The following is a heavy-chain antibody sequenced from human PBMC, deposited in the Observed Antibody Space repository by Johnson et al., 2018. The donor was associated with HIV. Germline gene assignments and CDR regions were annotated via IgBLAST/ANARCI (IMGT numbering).Heavy chain of an antibody. CDR2: LYSGGST. D-gene: IGHD3-22*01. Sequence: VQLVESGGGLVQPGGSLRLSCAASGFIVSSNYMSWVRQAPGKGLEWVSVLYSGGSTYYADSVKGRFSISRDNSKNTMFLQMNSLRLEDTAVYYCTRTLGYDSSGRLGSAAFDIWGQGTMVTVSS. CDR3: TRTLGYDSSGRLGSAAFDI. J-gene: IGHJ3*02. V-gene: IGHV3-66*01. CDR1: GFIVSSNY.